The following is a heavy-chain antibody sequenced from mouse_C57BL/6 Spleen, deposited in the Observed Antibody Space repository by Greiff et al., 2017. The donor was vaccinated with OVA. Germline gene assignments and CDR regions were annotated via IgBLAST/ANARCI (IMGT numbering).Heavy chain of an antibody. Sequence: ESGPGLVKPSQSLSLTCSVTGYSITSGYYWNWIRQFPGNKLEWMGYISFDGSNNYNPSLKNRISITRDTSKNQFFLKLNSVTTEDTATYYCAREGAYYYGSSYYFDYWGQGTTLTVSS. D-gene: IGHD1-1*01. CDR1: GYSITSGYY. CDR2: ISFDGSN. J-gene: IGHJ2*01. V-gene: IGHV3-6*01. CDR3: AREGAYYYGSSYYFDY.